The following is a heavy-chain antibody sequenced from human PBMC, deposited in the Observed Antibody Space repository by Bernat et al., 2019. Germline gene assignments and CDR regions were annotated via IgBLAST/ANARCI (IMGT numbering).Heavy chain of an antibody. Sequence: EVQLVESGGGLAKPGGSLRLPCATSGFTFNNAWMHWVRQAPGKGPEWVGRIKSKANSGTTDYASPVKDRFTISRDDSKNTLYLQMNSLRIEDTAVYYCTTYPYGAGWYAFDYWGQGTLVTVSS. J-gene: IGHJ4*02. CDR2: IKSKANSGTT. CDR1: GFTFNNAW. D-gene: IGHD6-19*01. V-gene: IGHV3-15*07. CDR3: TTYPYGAGWYAFDY.